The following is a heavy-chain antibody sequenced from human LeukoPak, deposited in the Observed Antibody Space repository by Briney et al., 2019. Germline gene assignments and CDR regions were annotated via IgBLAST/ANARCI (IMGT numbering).Heavy chain of an antibody. Sequence: SETLSLTCTVSGGSISGSGYYWSWIRQPPGKGLEWIGYIYHTGSTYYNPSLASRVTISVDRSKNQVSLKLSSVTAADTAVYYCARSYYGTYDYWGQGTLVTVSS. J-gene: IGHJ4*02. CDR3: ARSYYGTYDY. CDR2: IYHTGST. D-gene: IGHD3-10*01. V-gene: IGHV4-30-2*02. CDR1: GGSISGSGYY.